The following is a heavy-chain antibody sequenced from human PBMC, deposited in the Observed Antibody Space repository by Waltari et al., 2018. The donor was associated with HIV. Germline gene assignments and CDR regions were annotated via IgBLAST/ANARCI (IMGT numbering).Heavy chain of an antibody. CDR2: ISGSGDST. CDR3: AKASSASCYASLHY. CDR1: GFSFGGFA. D-gene: IGHD2-2*01. V-gene: IGHV3-23*01. Sequence: EVQLLDSGGGLVQPGGSLRLSCADSGFSFGGFAMSWVRQAPGKGLEWFSVISGSGDSTFYADSVKGRFTISRDDSKNTLYLQMNSLSAEDTAVYYCAKASSASCYASLHYWGQGTLVTVSS. J-gene: IGHJ4*02.